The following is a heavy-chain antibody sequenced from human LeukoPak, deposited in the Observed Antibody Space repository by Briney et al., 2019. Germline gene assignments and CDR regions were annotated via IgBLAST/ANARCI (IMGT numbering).Heavy chain of an antibody. J-gene: IGHJ3*02. V-gene: IGHV4-31*03. D-gene: IGHD4-17*01. Sequence: SETLSLTCTVSGGSISSGGYYWSWIRQHPGKGLEWIGYIYYSGSTYYNPSLKSRVTISVDTSKNQFSLKLSSVTAADTAVYYCARVVSPTLYGDYGADAFDIWGQGTMVTVSS. CDR3: ARVVSPTLYGDYGADAFDI. CDR2: IYYSGST. CDR1: GGSISSGGYY.